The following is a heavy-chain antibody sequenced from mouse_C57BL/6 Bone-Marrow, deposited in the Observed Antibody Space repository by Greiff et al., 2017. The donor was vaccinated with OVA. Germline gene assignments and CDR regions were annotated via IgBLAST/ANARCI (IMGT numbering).Heavy chain of an antibody. CDR2: ISDGGSYT. V-gene: IGHV5-4*03. J-gene: IGHJ2*01. CDR3: ARGEEDFDY. CDR1: GFTFSSYA. Sequence: DVMLVESGGGLVKPGGSLKLSCAASGFTFSSYAMSWVRQTPEKRLEWVATISDGGSYTYYPDNVKGRFTISRDNAKNNLYLQMSHLKSEDTAMYYCARGEEDFDYWGQGTTLTVSS.